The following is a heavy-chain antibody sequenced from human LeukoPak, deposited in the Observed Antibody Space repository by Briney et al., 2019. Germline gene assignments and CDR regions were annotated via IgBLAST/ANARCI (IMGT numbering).Heavy chain of an antibody. CDR3: ARDVDGYNFDY. CDR2: IYTSGST. J-gene: IGHJ4*02. Sequence: SETLSLTCTVSGGSISSGSYYWSWIRQPAGKGLEWIGRIYTSGSTNYNPSLKSRVTISVDTSKNQFSLKLSSVTAADTAVYYCARDVDGYNFDYWGQGTLVTVSS. CDR1: GGSISSGSYY. V-gene: IGHV4-61*02. D-gene: IGHD5-24*01.